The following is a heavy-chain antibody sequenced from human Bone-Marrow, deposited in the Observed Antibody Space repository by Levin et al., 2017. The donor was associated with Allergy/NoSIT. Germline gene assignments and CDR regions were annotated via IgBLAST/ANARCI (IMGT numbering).Heavy chain of an antibody. CDR3: AKDYGDRYYYGMDV. V-gene: IGHV3-30*18. CDR1: GVTFSDYA. D-gene: IGHD4-17*01. CDR2: ISSDGSKT. Sequence: GESLKISCAASGVTFSDYAMHWVRQAPGKGLEWVTVISSDGSKTNYADSVKGRFTISRDNSKNTLSLNMNTLRPEDTAVYYCAKDYGDRYYYGMDVWGQGTTVSVSS. J-gene: IGHJ6*02.